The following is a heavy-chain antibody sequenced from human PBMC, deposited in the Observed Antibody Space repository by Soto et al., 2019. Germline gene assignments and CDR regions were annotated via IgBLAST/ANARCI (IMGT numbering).Heavy chain of an antibody. CDR1: GFTFSSYA. CDR2: ISGSGGST. V-gene: IGHV3-23*01. D-gene: IGHD3-3*01. J-gene: IGHJ4*02. Sequence: EVQLLESGGGLVQPGGSLRLSCAASGFTFSSYAMSWVRQAPGKGLEWVSAISGSGGSTYYADSVKGRFTISRDNSKNTLYLQMNSLRAEDTTVYYCTKDSSAYYDFWRGYYIRPFDYWGQGTLVTVSS. CDR3: TKDSSAYYDFWRGYYIRPFDY.